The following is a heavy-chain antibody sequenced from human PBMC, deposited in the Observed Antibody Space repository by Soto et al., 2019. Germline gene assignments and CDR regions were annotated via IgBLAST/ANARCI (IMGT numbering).Heavy chain of an antibody. V-gene: IGHV1-18*01. CDR2: ISAYNGNT. J-gene: IGHJ5*02. D-gene: IGHD5-12*01. CDR3: ARDREELIDVATAELLLRNNWFDP. CDR1: GYTFTSYG. Sequence: GASVEVSCKASGYTFTSYGISWVRQAPGQGLEWMGWISAYNGNTNYAQKLQGRVTMTTDTSTSTAYMELRSLRSDDTAVYYCARDREELIDVATAELLLRNNWFDPWGQGTLVTVSS.